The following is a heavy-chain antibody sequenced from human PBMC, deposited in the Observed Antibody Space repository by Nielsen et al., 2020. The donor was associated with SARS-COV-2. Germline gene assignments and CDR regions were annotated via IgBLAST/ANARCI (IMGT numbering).Heavy chain of an antibody. CDR2: IYYSGST. D-gene: IGHD2-15*01. CDR3: ARGTCGGSCYSNSYYFDY. Sequence: SETLSLTCTVSGGSISSYYWSWIRQPPGKGLEWIGYIYYSGSTNYNPSLKSRVTISVDTSKNQFSLKLSSVTAADTAVYYCARGTCGGSCYSNSYYFDYWGQGTLVTVSS. CDR1: GGSISSYY. V-gene: IGHV4-59*12. J-gene: IGHJ4*02.